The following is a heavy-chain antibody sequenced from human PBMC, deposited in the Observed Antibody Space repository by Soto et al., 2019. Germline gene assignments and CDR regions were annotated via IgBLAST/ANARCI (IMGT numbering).Heavy chain of an antibody. CDR3: ARGKSSGPLYYFDT. V-gene: IGHV4-34*01. J-gene: IGHJ4*02. Sequence: ETLSLTCGVYNGSFSDYFWNWIRQPPGKGLEWIGEIKESGFATYNPSLKRRVTMSVDTANNQFSLKVTSVTAADTAVYYCARGKSSGPLYYFDTWGQGTLVTVSS. D-gene: IGHD6-19*01. CDR2: IKESGFA. CDR1: NGSFSDYF.